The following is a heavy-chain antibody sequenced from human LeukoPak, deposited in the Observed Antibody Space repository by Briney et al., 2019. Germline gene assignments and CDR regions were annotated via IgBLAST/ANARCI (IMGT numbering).Heavy chain of an antibody. D-gene: IGHD3-3*01. Sequence: PSQTLSLTCTVSGGSISSGDSYWSWIRQPPGKGLEWIGYISYRGKAYYNPSLKSRVTISVDTSKNQFSLKLSSMTAADTAVYYCARTSIFGIYYFDYWGQGTLVTVSS. J-gene: IGHJ4*02. CDR1: GGSISSGDSY. CDR3: ARTSIFGIYYFDY. CDR2: ISYRGKA. V-gene: IGHV4-30-4*08.